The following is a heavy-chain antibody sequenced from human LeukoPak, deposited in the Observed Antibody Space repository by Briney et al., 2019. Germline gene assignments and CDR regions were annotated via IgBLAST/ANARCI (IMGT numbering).Heavy chain of an antibody. CDR2: IYYSGST. J-gene: IGHJ3*02. V-gene: IGHV4-59*01. CDR1: GGSISSYY. Sequence: SETLSLTCTVSGGSISSYYWSWIRQPPGKGLEWIGYIYYSGSTNYNPSLKSRVTISVDTSKNQFSLKLSSVTAADTAVYYCARENRYYYDSSGYSSDAFDIWGQGTMVTVSS. CDR3: ARENRYYYDSSGYSSDAFDI. D-gene: IGHD3-22*01.